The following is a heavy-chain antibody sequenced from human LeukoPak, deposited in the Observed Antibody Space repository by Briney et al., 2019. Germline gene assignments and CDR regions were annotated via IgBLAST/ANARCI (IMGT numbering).Heavy chain of an antibody. Sequence: GGSLRLSCAASGFIFSSYHINWVRQAPGKGLEWVSSISSNSEYIYYADSVKGRFTISRDNAKNSLYLQMNSLRAEDTAVYYCARGLCGGDCYDYWDQGTLVTVSS. V-gene: IGHV3-21*01. D-gene: IGHD2-21*01. CDR2: ISSNSEYI. CDR3: ARGLCGGDCYDY. J-gene: IGHJ4*02. CDR1: GFIFSSYH.